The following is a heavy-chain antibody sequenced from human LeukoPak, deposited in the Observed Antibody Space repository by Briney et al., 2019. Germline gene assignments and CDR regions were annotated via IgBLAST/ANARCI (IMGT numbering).Heavy chain of an antibody. CDR2: ISPYNGNT. V-gene: IGHV1-18*01. J-gene: IGHJ4*02. D-gene: IGHD6-19*01. CDR3: ARAGSGSGWYFDY. CDR1: GYDFTSVG. Sequence: ASVKVSCKASGYDFTSVGNTWVRRAPGQGLEWMGWISPYNGNTRYAQKFQGRVAMTSDTSTTTAYMELRGLIFIDTAVYYCARAGSGSGWYFDYWGQGTLVTVPS.